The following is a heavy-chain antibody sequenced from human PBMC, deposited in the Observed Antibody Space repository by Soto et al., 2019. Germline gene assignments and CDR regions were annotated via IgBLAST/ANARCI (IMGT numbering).Heavy chain of an antibody. CDR2: ISHDGSNT. Sequence: QVQVVESGGGVVQPGRSLRLSCAASGFTFSTYAMHWVRQAPGKGLEWVAVISHDGSNTDYGDSVKGRFTISRDNSKSTLSLQMNSLRPEDTGVYYCAKDAGSTESFFASWGQGPLVSVSS. CDR3: AKDAGSTESFFAS. V-gene: IGHV3-30*18. J-gene: IGHJ4*02. CDR1: GFTFSTYA.